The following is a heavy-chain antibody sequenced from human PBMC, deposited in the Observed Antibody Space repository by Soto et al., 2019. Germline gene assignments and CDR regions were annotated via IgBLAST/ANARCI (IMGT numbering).Heavy chain of an antibody. V-gene: IGHV4-39*01. CDR3: ASHVTGSSSWNWFDP. D-gene: IGHD6-13*01. Sequence: SETLSLTCTVSGGSISSSSYYWGWIRQPPGKGLEWIGSIYYSGSTYYNPSLKSRVTISVDTSKNQFSLKLSSVTAADTAVYYCASHVTGSSSWNWFDPWGQGTLVTVSS. CDR2: IYYSGST. J-gene: IGHJ5*02. CDR1: GGSISSSSYY.